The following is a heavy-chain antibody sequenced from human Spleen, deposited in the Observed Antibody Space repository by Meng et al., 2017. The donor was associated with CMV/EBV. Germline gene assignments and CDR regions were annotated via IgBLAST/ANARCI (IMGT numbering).Heavy chain of an antibody. V-gene: IGHV4-39*07. J-gene: IGHJ4*02. CDR2: FYYSGAT. CDR3: ARGSAYYDFWTNYHFDY. CDR1: GGSISSSSYY. Sequence: SETLSLTCTVSGGSISSSSYYWGWIRQPPGKGLEWIGSFYYSGATYYNPSLKSRVTMSVDTSKNQFSLNLYSVTAADTAVYYCARGSAYYDFWTNYHFDYWGQGTLVTVSS. D-gene: IGHD3-3*01.